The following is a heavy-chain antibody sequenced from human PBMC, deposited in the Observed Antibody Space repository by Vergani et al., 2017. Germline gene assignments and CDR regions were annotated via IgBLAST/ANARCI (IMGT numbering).Heavy chain of an antibody. CDR1: GFTFDDYA. Sequence: VQLVESGGGVVQPGRSLRLSCAASGFTFDDYAMHWVRQAPGKGLEWVSGISWNSGSTGYADSVKGRFTSSRDNAKNSLYLQMNSLRAEDTALYYCAKDKLGGSYARDGAFDIWGQGTMVTVSS. CDR3: AKDKLGGSYARDGAFDI. D-gene: IGHD1-26*01. V-gene: IGHV3-9*01. CDR2: ISWNSGST. J-gene: IGHJ3*02.